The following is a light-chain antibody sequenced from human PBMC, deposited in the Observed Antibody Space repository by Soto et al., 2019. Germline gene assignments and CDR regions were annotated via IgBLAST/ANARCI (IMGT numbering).Light chain of an antibody. Sequence: DIQMTQSPSSVSASVRDRVTITCRASQGINIWLAWYQQKPGKAPNLLIYAASSLQSGVPSRFSGSGSGTDFTLTISSLQPEDFATYYCQQANGFPYTFGQGTKLQIK. J-gene: IGKJ2*01. CDR1: QGINIW. CDR2: AAS. CDR3: QQANGFPYT. V-gene: IGKV1-12*01.